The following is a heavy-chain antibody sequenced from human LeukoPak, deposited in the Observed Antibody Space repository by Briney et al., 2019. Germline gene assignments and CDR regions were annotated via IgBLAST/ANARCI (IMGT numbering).Heavy chain of an antibody. CDR1: GGSFSGYY. CDR2: INHSGST. Sequence: SETLSLTCAVYGGSFSGYYWSWIRQPPGKGLERLGEINHSGSTNYNPSLKSRVTISVDTSKNQFSLKLSSVTAADTAVYYCARSGSSGWQKPYYFDYWGQGTLVTVSS. V-gene: IGHV4-34*01. CDR3: ARSGSSGWQKPYYFDY. D-gene: IGHD6-19*01. J-gene: IGHJ4*02.